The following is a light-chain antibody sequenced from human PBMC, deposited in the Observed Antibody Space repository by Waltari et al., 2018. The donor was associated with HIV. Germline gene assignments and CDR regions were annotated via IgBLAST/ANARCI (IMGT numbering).Light chain of an antibody. J-gene: IGLJ2*01. Sequence: SYELTQPPSVSVSPGQTASITCSGARLGVKYAWWLQHKPSQSHVLVSYQDSKRHSGIPVRFSGSNCENTVTLTISGTQAMDEADYYCQAWDSSAARVYGGENKLTVL. V-gene: IGLV3-1*01. CDR3: QAWDSSAARV. CDR2: QDS. CDR1: RLGVKY.